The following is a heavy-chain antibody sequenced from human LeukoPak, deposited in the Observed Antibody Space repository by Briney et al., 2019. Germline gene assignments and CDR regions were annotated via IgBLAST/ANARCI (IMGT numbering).Heavy chain of an antibody. V-gene: IGHV1-69*04. D-gene: IGHD3-22*01. CDR1: GGTFSSYA. J-gene: IGHJ3*02. Sequence: GASVKVSCKASGGTFSSYAISWVRQAPGQGLEWMGRIIPILGIANYAQKFQGRVTITADKSTSTAYMELSSLRSEDTAVYYCASDSSGYFAPFDIWGQGTMVTVSS. CDR2: IIPILGIA. CDR3: ASDSSGYFAPFDI.